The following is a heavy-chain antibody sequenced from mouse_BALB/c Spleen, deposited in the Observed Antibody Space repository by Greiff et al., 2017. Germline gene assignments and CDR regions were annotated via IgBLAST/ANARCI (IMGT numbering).Heavy chain of an antibody. CDR3: ARHAYGYVDY. CDR1: GFTFSSFG. Sequence: EVKLMESGGGLVQPGGSRKLSCAASGFTFSSFGMHWVRQAPEKGLEWVAYISSGSSTIYYADTVKGRFTISRDNPKNTLFLQMTSLRSEDTAMYYCARHAYGYVDYWGQGTTLTVSS. V-gene: IGHV5-17*02. J-gene: IGHJ2*01. CDR2: ISSGSSTI. D-gene: IGHD1-1*01.